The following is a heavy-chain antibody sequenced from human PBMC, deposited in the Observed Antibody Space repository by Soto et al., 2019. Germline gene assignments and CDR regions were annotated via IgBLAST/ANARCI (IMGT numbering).Heavy chain of an antibody. J-gene: IGHJ4*02. V-gene: IGHV3-30*03. Sequence: QVQLVESGGGVVQPGRSLRLSCAVSGFTVSTYGMHWVRQAPGKGLEWVAVISRDGGTKYYADSVKGRFTISRDNSRNTLFLKMNSLRGDDMAVYYCPGEVASGYCGQGTLVTVSS. CDR1: GFTVSTYG. D-gene: IGHD2-21*01. CDR3: PGEVASGY. CDR2: ISRDGGTK.